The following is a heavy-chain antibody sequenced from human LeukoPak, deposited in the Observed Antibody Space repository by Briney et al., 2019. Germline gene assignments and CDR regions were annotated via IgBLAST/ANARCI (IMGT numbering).Heavy chain of an antibody. CDR1: GYSITTGYY. Sequence: SETLSLTCTVSGYSITTGYYWGWIRQPPGKGLEWIGSIYTTGSTFYNPSLKSRVTISVDTSKNQFSLRLSSVSAADTAVYYCARDQDYYGSGSYGPDYWGQGTLVTVSS. D-gene: IGHD3-10*01. V-gene: IGHV4-38-2*02. CDR3: ARDQDYYGSGSYGPDY. CDR2: IYTTGST. J-gene: IGHJ4*02.